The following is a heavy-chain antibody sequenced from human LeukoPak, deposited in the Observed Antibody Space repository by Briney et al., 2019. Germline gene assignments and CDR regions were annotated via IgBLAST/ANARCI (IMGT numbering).Heavy chain of an antibody. CDR2: IYYSGST. CDR1: GGSISSYY. V-gene: IGHV4-59*01. CDR3: ARLTYTSGNFEY. J-gene: IGHJ4*02. D-gene: IGHD6-19*01. Sequence: PSETLSLTCTVSGGSISSYYWSWIRQPPGKGLEWIGYIYYSGSTNYNPSLKSRVTISVDTSKNQFSLKLSSVTAADTAVYYCARLTYTSGNFEYWGQGTLVTVSS.